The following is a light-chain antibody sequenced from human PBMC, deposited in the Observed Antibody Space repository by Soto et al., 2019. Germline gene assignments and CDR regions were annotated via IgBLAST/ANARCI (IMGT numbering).Light chain of an antibody. CDR1: SSDVGSYNL. J-gene: IGLJ2*01. Sequence: QSALTQPASVSGSPGQSITISCTGTSSDVGSYNLVSWYQQHPGKAPKLMIYEASERPSGISTRFSGSKSGNTASLTISGLQAEDEADYYCCSYAGSTTFRIFGGGTKVTVL. CDR2: EAS. CDR3: CSYAGSTTFRI. V-gene: IGLV2-23*02.